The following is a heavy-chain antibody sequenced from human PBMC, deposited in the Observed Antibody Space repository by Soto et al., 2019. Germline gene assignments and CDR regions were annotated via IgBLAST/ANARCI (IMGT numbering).Heavy chain of an antibody. J-gene: IGHJ6*02. CDR1: GFTFSSYS. Sequence: PGGSLRLSCAASGFTFSSYSMNWVRQSPWKGLEWVSYISSSSSTIYYADSVKGRFTISRDNAKNSLYLQMNSLRDEDTAVYYCAGIAAALDYYYGMDVWGQGTTVTVSS. D-gene: IGHD6-13*01. V-gene: IGHV3-48*02. CDR3: AGIAAALDYYYGMDV. CDR2: ISSSSSTI.